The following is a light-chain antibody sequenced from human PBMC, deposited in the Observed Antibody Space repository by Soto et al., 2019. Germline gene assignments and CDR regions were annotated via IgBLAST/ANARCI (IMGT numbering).Light chain of an antibody. Sequence: DIQMTQSPSTLSASVGDRVTITCRASQSINIWLAWYQQKPGKAPKLLIYDASNLETGVPSRFSGGGSGTDFTFTISSLQPEDIATYYCQQYDNLPGYTFGQGTKLEIK. CDR1: QSINIW. J-gene: IGKJ2*01. CDR2: DAS. CDR3: QQYDNLPGYT. V-gene: IGKV1-33*01.